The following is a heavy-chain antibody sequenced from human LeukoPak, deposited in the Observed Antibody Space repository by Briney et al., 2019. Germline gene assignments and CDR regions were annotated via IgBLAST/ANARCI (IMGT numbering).Heavy chain of an antibody. CDR2: ISSSSNYI. D-gene: IGHD6-19*01. CDR1: GFTFSSYD. Sequence: PGGSLRLSCAVSGFTFSSYDMNWVRQAPGKGLEWVSSISSSSNYIHYADSVKGRFTISRDNAKNSLYLQMNSLRAEDTAVYFCARGTLGAWGWWGQGTLVTVSS. V-gene: IGHV3-21*01. J-gene: IGHJ4*02. CDR3: ARGTLGAWGW.